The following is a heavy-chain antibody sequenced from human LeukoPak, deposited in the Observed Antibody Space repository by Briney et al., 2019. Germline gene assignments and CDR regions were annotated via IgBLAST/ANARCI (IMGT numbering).Heavy chain of an antibody. D-gene: IGHD6-19*01. Sequence: SETLSLTCAVYGGSFSGYYWSWIRQPPGKGLEWIGEINHSGSTNYNPSLKSRVTISVDTSKNQFSLKLSSVTAADTAVYYCARDGYSSGWYAHNWFDPWGQGTLVTVSS. CDR2: INHSGST. CDR3: ARDGYSSGWYAHNWFDP. V-gene: IGHV4-34*01. J-gene: IGHJ5*02. CDR1: GGSFSGYY.